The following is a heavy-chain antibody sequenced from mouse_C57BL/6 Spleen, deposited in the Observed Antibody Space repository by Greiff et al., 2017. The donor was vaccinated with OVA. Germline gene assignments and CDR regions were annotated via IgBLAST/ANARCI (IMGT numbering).Heavy chain of an antibody. J-gene: IGHJ1*03. D-gene: IGHD1-1*01. CDR1: GYTFTTYP. Sequence: QVQLKESGAELVKPGASVKMSCKASGYTFTTYPIEWMKQNHGKSLEWIGNFHPYNDDTKYNEKFKGKATLTVEKSSSTVYLELSRLTSDDSAVYYCARSPVVANDWYFDVWGTGTTVTVSS. CDR3: ARSPVVANDWYFDV. V-gene: IGHV1-47*01. CDR2: FHPYNDDT.